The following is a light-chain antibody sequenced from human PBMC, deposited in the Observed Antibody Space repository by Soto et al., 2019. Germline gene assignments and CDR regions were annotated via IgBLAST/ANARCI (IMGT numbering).Light chain of an antibody. J-gene: IGLJ3*02. CDR3: ETWDSNTRV. Sequence: QAVVTQSSSASASLGSSVKLTCTLSSGHSSNSIAWHQQQPEKAPRYLMKVEGSGNYNKGNGVPDRFSGSSSGADRYLTISTLQFEDEADYYCETWDSNTRVFGGGTKLTVL. V-gene: IGLV4-60*02. CDR2: VEGSGNY. CDR1: SGHSSNS.